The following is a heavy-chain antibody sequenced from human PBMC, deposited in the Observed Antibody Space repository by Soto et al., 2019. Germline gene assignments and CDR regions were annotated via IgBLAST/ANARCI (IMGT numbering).Heavy chain of an antibody. Sequence: PSETLSLTCAVSGDSISSGAWWSWVRQSPGKGLQWIGEIYHSGNTRNNPSLKSRVTMSVDKSNNQFSLNLMSVTAADTATYYCARDSRTSCSSTDCYMSWGRGILVTVSS. CDR1: GDSISSGAW. J-gene: IGHJ5*02. CDR2: IYHSGNT. D-gene: IGHD2-2*01. CDR3: ARDSRTSCSSTDCYMS. V-gene: IGHV4-4*02.